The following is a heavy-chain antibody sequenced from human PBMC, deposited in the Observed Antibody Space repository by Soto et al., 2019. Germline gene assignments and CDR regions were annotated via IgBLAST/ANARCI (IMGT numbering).Heavy chain of an antibody. CDR1: GGSISSYY. V-gene: IGHV4-59*01. D-gene: IGHD3-10*01. CDR2: IYYSGST. Sequence: PSETLSLTCTVSGGSISSYYWSWIRQPPGKGLEWIGYIYYSGSTNYNPSLKSRVTISVDTSKNQFSLKLSSVTAADTAVYYCARLLYYYGSGSYLGSDYYYYYYMDVWGKGTTVT. J-gene: IGHJ6*03. CDR3: ARLLYYYGSGSYLGSDYYYYYYMDV.